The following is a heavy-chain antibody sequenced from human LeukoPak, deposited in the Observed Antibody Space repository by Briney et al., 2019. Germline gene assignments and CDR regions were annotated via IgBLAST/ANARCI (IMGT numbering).Heavy chain of an antibody. D-gene: IGHD3-10*01. Sequence: GGSLRLSCAASGFTFTTYSMSWVRQAPGKGLEWVSYISSSGSTIYHADSVKGRFTISRDNAKNSLYLQMNSLRAEDTAVYYCARFITYYYGSGSYSPYYFDYWGQGTLVTVSS. V-gene: IGHV3-48*03. CDR3: ARFITYYYGSGSYSPYYFDY. CDR1: GFTFTTYS. CDR2: ISSSGSTI. J-gene: IGHJ4*02.